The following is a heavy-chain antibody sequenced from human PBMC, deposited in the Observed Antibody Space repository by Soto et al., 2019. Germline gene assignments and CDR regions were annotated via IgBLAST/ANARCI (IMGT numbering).Heavy chain of an antibody. V-gene: IGHV3-7*01. CDR2: IKQDGSEK. Sequence: GWSLRLSCAASVFTFISYWMSWVRQAPGKGLEWVANIKQDGSEKYYVDSVKGRFTISRDNAKNSLYLQMNSLRAEDTAVYYCARAPNYDFWSGYYVFDYWGQGTLVTVSS. CDR3: ARAPNYDFWSGYYVFDY. D-gene: IGHD3-3*01. CDR1: VFTFISYW. J-gene: IGHJ4*02.